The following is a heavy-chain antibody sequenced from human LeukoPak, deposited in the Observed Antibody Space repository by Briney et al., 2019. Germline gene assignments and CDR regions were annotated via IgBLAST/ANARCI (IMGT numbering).Heavy chain of an antibody. Sequence: GGSLRLSCAASGFTFSSYAMSWVRQAPGKGLEWVSAISGSGGSTYYADSVKGRFTISRDNAKNSLYLQMNSLRAEDTAVYYCAREGNYSNFDYWGQGTLVTVSS. V-gene: IGHV3-23*01. J-gene: IGHJ4*02. CDR3: AREGNYSNFDY. CDR2: ISGSGGST. D-gene: IGHD4-11*01. CDR1: GFTFSSYA.